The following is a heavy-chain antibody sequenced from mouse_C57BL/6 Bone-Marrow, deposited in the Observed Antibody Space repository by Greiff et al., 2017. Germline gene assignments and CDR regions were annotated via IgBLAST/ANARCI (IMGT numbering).Heavy chain of an antibody. V-gene: IGHV6-3*01. CDR1: GFTFSNYW. CDR3: TVDDYDWFAY. D-gene: IGHD2-4*01. J-gene: IGHJ3*01. CDR2: IRLKSDNYAT. Sequence: EVKLMESGGGLVQPGGSMKLSCVASGFTFSNYWMNWVRQSPEKGLEWVAQIRLKSDNYATHYAESVKERFTISRDDSKSSVYLQMNNLRAEDTGIYYCTVDDYDWFAYWGQGTLVTVSA.